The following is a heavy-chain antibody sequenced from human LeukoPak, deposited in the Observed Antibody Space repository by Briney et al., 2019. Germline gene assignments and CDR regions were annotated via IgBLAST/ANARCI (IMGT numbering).Heavy chain of an antibody. Sequence: SETLSLTCAVYGGSFSGYYWSWIRQPPGKGLEWIREINHSGSTNYNPSLKSRVTISVDTSKNQFSLKLSSVTAADTAVYYCARRRYFDWLSPFDYWGQGTLVTVSS. J-gene: IGHJ4*02. CDR3: ARRRYFDWLSPFDY. CDR2: INHSGST. D-gene: IGHD3-9*01. CDR1: GGSFSGYY. V-gene: IGHV4-34*01.